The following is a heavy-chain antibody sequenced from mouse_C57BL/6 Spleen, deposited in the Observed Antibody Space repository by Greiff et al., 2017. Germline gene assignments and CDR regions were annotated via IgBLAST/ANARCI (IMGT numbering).Heavy chain of an antibody. Sequence: EVKLVESGGGLVKPGGSLKLSCAASGFTFSDYGMHWVRQAPAKGLEWVAYISSGSSTIYYADTVKGRFTISRDNAKNTLFLQMTRLRSEETAMYYGANHYYGSSHYAMDYWGQGTSVTVSS. CDR2: ISSGSSTI. D-gene: IGHD1-1*01. CDR1: GFTFSDYG. CDR3: ANHYYGSSHYAMDY. V-gene: IGHV5-17*01. J-gene: IGHJ4*01.